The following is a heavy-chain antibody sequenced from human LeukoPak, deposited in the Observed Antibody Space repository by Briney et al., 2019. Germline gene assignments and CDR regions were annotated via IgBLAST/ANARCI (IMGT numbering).Heavy chain of an antibody. V-gene: IGHV3-7*03. CDR2: IKPDGSQT. CDR3: AKDRGMTTVTTAIFDY. J-gene: IGHJ4*02. D-gene: IGHD4-17*01. Sequence: PGGSLRLSCAASGFTFTSYWMNWVRQAPGKGLEWVGNIKPDGSQTYYVDSVKGRFTISRDNAKNSLYLQMNSLRAEDTALYYCAKDRGMTTVTTAIFDYWGQGTLVTVSS. CDR1: GFTFTSYW.